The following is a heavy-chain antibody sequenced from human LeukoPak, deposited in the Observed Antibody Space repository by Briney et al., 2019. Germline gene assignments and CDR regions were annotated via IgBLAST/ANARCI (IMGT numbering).Heavy chain of an antibody. CDR1: GYTFSDYY. V-gene: IGHV1-2*02. CDR2: INPNGGGT. Sequence: ASVTVSFKASGYTFSDYYIHWVRQAPGQGLEYMGWINPNGGGTKYAQKFQGRVTLTRDTSISTAYMELSRLTSDDTAVYYCATDPARPVGASFDWLDPWGQGTLVTVSS. J-gene: IGHJ5*02. CDR3: ATDPARPVGASFDWLDP. D-gene: IGHD1-26*01.